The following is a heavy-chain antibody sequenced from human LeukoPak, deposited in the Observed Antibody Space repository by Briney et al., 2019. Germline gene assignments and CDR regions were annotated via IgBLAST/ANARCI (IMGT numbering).Heavy chain of an antibody. CDR2: IKQDGSAK. J-gene: IGHJ4*02. V-gene: IGHV3-7*01. CDR3: ARCPYDSTGYYSVPSHLDY. CDR1: GFNFRSYA. D-gene: IGHD3-22*01. Sequence: GGSLRLSCSASGFNFRSYAMTWVRQAPGKGLEWVANIKQDGSAKYYVDSLRGRFSISRDNVKNSLFLQMNSLSAEDTAVYYCARCPYDSTGYYSVPSHLDYWGQGTLVTVSS.